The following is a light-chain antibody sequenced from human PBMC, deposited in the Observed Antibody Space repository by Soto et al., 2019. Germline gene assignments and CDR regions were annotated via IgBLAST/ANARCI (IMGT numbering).Light chain of an antibody. J-gene: IGKJ1*01. Sequence: EIVLTQSPGTLSLSPGERATLSCRASQSVISSYLAWYQQKPGQAPRLLIYGASSRATGLTDRFSGSGSGTDFTLTISRLEPEDSAVYYCQQYCISPPWTFGQGPMVEVK. V-gene: IGKV3-20*01. CDR2: GAS. CDR1: QSVISSY. CDR3: QQYCISPPWT.